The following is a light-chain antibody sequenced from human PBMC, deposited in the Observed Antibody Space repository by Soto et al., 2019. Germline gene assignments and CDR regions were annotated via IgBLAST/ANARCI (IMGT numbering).Light chain of an antibody. J-gene: IGKJ1*01. CDR1: QSITSNF. Sequence: EIVMTQSPATLSLSPGERATLSCRASQSITSNFLSWYQQKPGQAPRLLIYGASSRATGIPARFSGSWSGTEFTLTISSLQPEDFAIYYCQQDYNLPWTFGQGTKVEIK. CDR2: GAS. V-gene: IGKV3D-7*01. CDR3: QQDYNLPWT.